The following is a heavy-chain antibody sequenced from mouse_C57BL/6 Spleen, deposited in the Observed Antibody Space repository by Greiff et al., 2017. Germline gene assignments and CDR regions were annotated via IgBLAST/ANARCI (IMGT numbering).Heavy chain of an antibody. V-gene: IGHV1-82*01. D-gene: IGHD3-3*01. Sequence: VKLMESGPELVKPGASVKISCTASGYAFSSSWMNWVKQRPGKGREWNGRIDPGDGDTNYNGKFKGKATLTADKSSSTAYMQLSSLTSADSAVYFCAKRAGGYFDVWGTGTTVTVSS. CDR3: AKRAGGYFDV. CDR2: IDPGDGDT. J-gene: IGHJ1*03. CDR1: GYAFSSSW.